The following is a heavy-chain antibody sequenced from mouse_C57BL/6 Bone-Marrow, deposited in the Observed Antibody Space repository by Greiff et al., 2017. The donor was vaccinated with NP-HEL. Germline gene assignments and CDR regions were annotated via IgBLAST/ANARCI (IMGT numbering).Heavy chain of an antibody. CDR3: ASLYYCGSYAMDY. Sequence: EVQLQQSGPELVKPGASVKISCKASGYSFTGYYMNWVKQSPEKSLEWIGEINPSTGGTTYNQKFKAKATLTVDKSSSTAYMQLKSLTSEVSAVYYCASLYYCGSYAMDYWGQGTSVTVSS. CDR1: GYSFTGYY. D-gene: IGHD1-1*01. V-gene: IGHV1-42*01. CDR2: INPSTGGT. J-gene: IGHJ4*01.